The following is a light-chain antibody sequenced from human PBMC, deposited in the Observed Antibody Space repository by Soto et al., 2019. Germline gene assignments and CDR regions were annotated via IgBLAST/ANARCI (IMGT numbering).Light chain of an antibody. CDR2: GNS. CDR1: SSNFVAGYD. CDR3: QSYDSSLSGYV. Sequence: QSVLTQPPSVSGAPGQRVTISCTGSSSNFVAGYDVHWYQQLPGTAPKLLIYGNSNRPSGVPDRFSGSKSGTSASLAITGLQAEDEADYYCQSYDSSLSGYVFGTGTKAPS. V-gene: IGLV1-40*01. J-gene: IGLJ1*01.